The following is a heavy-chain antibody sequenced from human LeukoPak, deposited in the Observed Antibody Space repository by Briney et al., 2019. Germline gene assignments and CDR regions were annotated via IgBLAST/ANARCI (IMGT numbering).Heavy chain of an antibody. Sequence: PGGSLRLSCAASGFTFSSYGMHWVRQAPGKGLEWVAFIRYDGSNKYYADSVKGRFTISRDNSKNTLYLQMNSLRAEVTAVYYCARDFLSLGYSASKYYYYYYMDVWGKGTTVTVSS. CDR3: ARDFLSLGYSASKYYYYYYMDV. CDR2: IRYDGSNK. CDR1: GFTFSSYG. V-gene: IGHV3-30*02. J-gene: IGHJ6*03. D-gene: IGHD4-23*01.